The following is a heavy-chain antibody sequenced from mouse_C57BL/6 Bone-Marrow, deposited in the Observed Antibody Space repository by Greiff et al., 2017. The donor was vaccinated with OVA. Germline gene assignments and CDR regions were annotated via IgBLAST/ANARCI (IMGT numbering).Heavy chain of an antibody. D-gene: IGHD1-1*01. CDR3: TAYYYGSSHWYFDV. Sequence: VHVKQSGAELVRPGASVKLSCTASGFNIKDDYMHWVKQRPEQGLEWIGWIDPENGDTEYASKFQGKATITADTSSNTAYLQLSSLTSEDTAVYYGTAYYYGSSHWYFDVWGTGTTVTVSS. CDR1: GFNIKDDY. J-gene: IGHJ1*03. V-gene: IGHV14-4*01. CDR2: IDPENGDT.